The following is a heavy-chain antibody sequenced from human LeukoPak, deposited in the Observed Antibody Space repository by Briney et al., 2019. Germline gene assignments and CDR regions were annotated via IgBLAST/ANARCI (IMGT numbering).Heavy chain of an antibody. D-gene: IGHD3-22*01. CDR3: ARGRYYYDSSGYPRGAIDY. CDR1: GYTFTGYY. CDR2: INPNRGGT. J-gene: IGHJ4*02. Sequence: ASVKVSCKASGYTFTGYYMHWVRQAPGQGLEWMGWINPNRGGTNYAQKFQGRVTMTRDTSISTAYMVLSRLRSDDTAVYYCARGRYYYDSSGYPRGAIDYWGQGTLVTVSS. V-gene: IGHV1-2*02.